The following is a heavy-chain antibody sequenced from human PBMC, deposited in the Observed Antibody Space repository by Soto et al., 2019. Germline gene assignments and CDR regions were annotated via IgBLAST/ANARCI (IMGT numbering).Heavy chain of an antibody. V-gene: IGHV1-8*01. CDR2: MNPNSGNT. D-gene: IGHD4-17*01. CDR1: GYTFTSYD. J-gene: IGHJ5*02. CDR3: ARGIKYGDYSRWFDP. Sequence: QVQLVQSGAEVKKPGASVKVSCKASGYTFTSYDINWVRQATGQGFEYLGWMNPNSGNTGYVKKFQDRVTMTRDTSMSTAYMERSSLRSEDTAVYYCARGIKYGDYSRWFDPWGPGTLVTVSS.